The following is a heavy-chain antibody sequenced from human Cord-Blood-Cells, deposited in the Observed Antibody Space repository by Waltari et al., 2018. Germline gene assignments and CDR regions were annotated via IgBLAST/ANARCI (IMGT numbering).Heavy chain of an antibody. CDR3: AGGSIAGQAFFNYYIVVVTADNWFDP. D-gene: IGHD2-2*01. CDR1: GGSFSGYY. Sequence: QVQLQQWGAGLLKPSETLSLTCAVYGGSFSGYYWSWIRQPPGKGREWSGEINHSGSTNYNPSLKGRVTISVGTSKNQFSLKLRSVTAAEPAVYYCAGGSIAGQAFFNYYIVVVTADNWFDPWGQGTPVTVSS. J-gene: IGHJ5*02. CDR2: INHSGST. V-gene: IGHV4-34*01.